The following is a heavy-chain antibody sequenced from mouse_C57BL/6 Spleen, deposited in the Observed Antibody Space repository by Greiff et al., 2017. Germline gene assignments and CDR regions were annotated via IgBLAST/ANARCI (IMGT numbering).Heavy chain of an antibody. V-gene: IGHV1-15*01. J-gene: IGHJ2*01. Sequence: QVHVKQSGAELVRPGASVTLSCKASGYTFTDYEMHWVKQTPVHGLEWIGAIDPETGGTAYNQKFKGKAILTADKSSSTAYMELRSLTSEDSAVYYCTNDYWGQGTTPTVSS. CDR2: IDPETGGT. CDR3: TNDY. CDR1: GYTFTDYE.